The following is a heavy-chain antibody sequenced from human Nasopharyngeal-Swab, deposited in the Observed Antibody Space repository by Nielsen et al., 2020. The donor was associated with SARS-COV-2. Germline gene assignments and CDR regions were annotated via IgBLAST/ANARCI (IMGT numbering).Heavy chain of an antibody. D-gene: IGHD5-18*01. J-gene: IGHJ4*02. CDR1: GFTFSSYS. CDR2: ISSSSSYI. CDR3: ARGPGTAMATGDY. V-gene: IGHV3-21*01. Sequence: GESLKISCAASGFTFSSYSMNWVRQAPGKGLEWVSSISSSSSYIYYADSVKGRFTISRDNAKKSLYLQMNSLRAEDTAVYYCARGPGTAMATGDYWGQGTLVTVSS.